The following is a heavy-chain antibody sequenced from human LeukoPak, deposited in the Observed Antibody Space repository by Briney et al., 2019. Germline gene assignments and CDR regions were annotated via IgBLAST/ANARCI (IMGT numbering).Heavy chain of an antibody. CDR1: GGSISSSSYY. CDR3: ARHSEYYSGSGSASGYFDY. D-gene: IGHD3-10*01. Sequence: SETLSLTCSVSGGSISSSSYYWGWIRQPPGKGLEWIGTIYYSGTTYYNPSLKSRGAMSIDTSKNQFSLKLSSVTAADTAVYYCARHSEYYSGSGSASGYFDYWGQGTLVTVSS. J-gene: IGHJ4*02. V-gene: IGHV4-39*01. CDR2: IYYSGTT.